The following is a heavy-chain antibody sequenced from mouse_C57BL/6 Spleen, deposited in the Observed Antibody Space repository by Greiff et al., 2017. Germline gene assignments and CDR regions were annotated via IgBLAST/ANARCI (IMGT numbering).Heavy chain of an antibody. CDR3: ARGPD. CDR1: GYAFSSYW. J-gene: IGHJ2*01. Sequence: QVQLQQPGAELVKPGASVKISCKASGYAFSSYWMNWVKQRPGRGLEGFGQLYPGDGDTNSNGKFKGKATLTADRSSSTAYSQLSSLTAEDSAVYFGARGPDWGQGTTRTVSS. CDR2: LYPGDGDT. V-gene: IGHV1-80*01.